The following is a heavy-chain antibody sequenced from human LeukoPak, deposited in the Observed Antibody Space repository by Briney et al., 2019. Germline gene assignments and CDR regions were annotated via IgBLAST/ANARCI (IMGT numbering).Heavy chain of an antibody. V-gene: IGHV4-34*01. CDR3: AFTTGNYYLDY. CDR1: GGSFSGYY. D-gene: IGHD1-7*01. Sequence: SETLSLTCAVYGGSFSGYYWSWIRQSPGKGLEWIGEINHSGSINYNPSLKSRVTVSVGSSRNQFSLKLSSVTAADTAMYYCAFTTGNYYLDYWGQGTLVTVSS. CDR2: INHSGSI. J-gene: IGHJ4*02.